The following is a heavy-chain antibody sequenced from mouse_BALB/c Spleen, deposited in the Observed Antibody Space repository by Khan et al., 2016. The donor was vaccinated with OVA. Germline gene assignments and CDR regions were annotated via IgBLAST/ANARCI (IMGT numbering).Heavy chain of an antibody. D-gene: IGHD2-3*01. CDR3: ARGMGLLRGAMDY. CDR2: INPYNDDT. Sequence: MQLKQSGPELVKPGASVKMSCKASGYTFTTYVIHWVKQKPGQGLEWFGYINPYNDDTKYNEKFKGKATLTSDKSSTTAYMEFSSLTSEDSAVYYCARGMGLLRGAMDYWGQGTSVTVSS. CDR1: GYTFTTYV. V-gene: IGHV1S136*01. J-gene: IGHJ4*01.